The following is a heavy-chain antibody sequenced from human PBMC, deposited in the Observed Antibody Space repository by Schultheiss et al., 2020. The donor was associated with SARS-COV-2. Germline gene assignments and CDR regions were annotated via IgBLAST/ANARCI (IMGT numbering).Heavy chain of an antibody. V-gene: IGHV5-10-1*01. CDR2: IDPSDSYT. D-gene: IGHD3-22*01. CDR1: GYSFTSYW. J-gene: IGHJ3*02. CDR3: ARSYYYDTSGYYMKDAFDI. Sequence: GGSLRLSCKGSGYSFTSYWISWVRQMPGKGLEWMGRIDPSDSYTNYSPSFQGHVTISADKSISTAYLQWSSLKASDTAMYYCARSYYYDTSGYYMKDAFDIWGQGTMVTVSS.